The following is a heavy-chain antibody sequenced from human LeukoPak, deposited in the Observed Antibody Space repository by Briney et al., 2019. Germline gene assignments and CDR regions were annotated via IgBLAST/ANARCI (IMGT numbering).Heavy chain of an antibody. CDR1: GGSISSSSYY. CDR3: ARQGIYSSGWYAGYYFDY. D-gene: IGHD6-19*01. J-gene: IGHJ4*02. CDR2: IYYTGST. Sequence: PSETLSLTCTVSGGSISSSSYYWGWIRQPPGKGLEWIGSIYYTGSTYNNPSLKSRVTISVDTSKNQFSLKLSSVTAADTAVYYCARQGIYSSGWYAGYYFDYWGQGTLVTVSS. V-gene: IGHV4-39*01.